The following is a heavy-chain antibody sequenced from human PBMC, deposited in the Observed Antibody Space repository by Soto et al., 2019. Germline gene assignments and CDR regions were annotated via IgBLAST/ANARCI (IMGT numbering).Heavy chain of an antibody. CDR2: IYPGDSDT. J-gene: IGHJ4*02. CDR3: ARRIAVAGSYYFDY. V-gene: IGHV5-51*01. D-gene: IGHD6-19*01. CDR1: GYSFTSYW. Sequence: GESLKISCKGSGYSFTSYWIGWVRQMPGKGLEWMGIIYPGDSDTSYNQYFQGQITISADTSISTAYLQWSSLKASATAMYYCARRIAVAGSYYFDYWGQGTLVTVSS.